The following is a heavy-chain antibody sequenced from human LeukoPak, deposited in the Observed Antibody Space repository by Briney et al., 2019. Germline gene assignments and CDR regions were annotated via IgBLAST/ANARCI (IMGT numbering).Heavy chain of an antibody. V-gene: IGHV4-61*10. J-gene: IGHJ4*02. D-gene: IGHD3-16*02. CDR1: GGSISSGSYY. CDR3: GRQPRLYYFDY. CDR2: IYYSGST. Sequence: SETLSLTCTVSGGSISSGSYYWSWIRQPAGKGLEWIGYIYYSGSTNYNPSLKSRVTISVDTSKNQFSLKLSSVTAADTAVYYCGRQPRLYYFDYWGQGTLVTVSS.